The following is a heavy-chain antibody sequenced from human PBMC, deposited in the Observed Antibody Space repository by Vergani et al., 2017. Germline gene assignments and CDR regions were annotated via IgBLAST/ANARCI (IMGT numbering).Heavy chain of an antibody. CDR3: APDITMVRGLFDP. Sequence: QVQLVQSGAEVKKPGASVKVSCKASGYTFTSYYMHWVRQAPGQGLEWMGIINPSGGSTSYAQKFQGRVTITADESTSTAYMELSSLRSEDTAVYYCAPDITMVRGLFDPWGQGTLVTVSS. V-gene: IGHV1-46*01. D-gene: IGHD3-10*01. CDR2: INPSGGST. J-gene: IGHJ5*02. CDR1: GYTFTSYY.